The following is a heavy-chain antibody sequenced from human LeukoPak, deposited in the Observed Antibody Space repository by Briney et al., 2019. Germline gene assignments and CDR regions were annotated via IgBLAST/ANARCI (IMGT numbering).Heavy chain of an antibody. Sequence: PGGSLRLSCAASGFTFSSYGMHWVRQAPGKGLEWVAFIRYDGRNKYYADSVKGRFTISRDNSKNTLYLQMSSVRAEDTAVYYCANENGGPDYWGQGTLVTVSS. CDR3: ANENGGPDY. V-gene: IGHV3-30*02. D-gene: IGHD3-10*01. J-gene: IGHJ4*02. CDR1: GFTFSSYG. CDR2: IRYDGRNK.